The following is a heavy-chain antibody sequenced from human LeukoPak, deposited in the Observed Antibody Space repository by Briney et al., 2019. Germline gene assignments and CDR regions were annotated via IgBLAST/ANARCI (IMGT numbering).Heavy chain of an antibody. V-gene: IGHV4-59*01. D-gene: IGHD4-17*01. CDR2: IYYSGST. J-gene: IGHJ4*02. CDR1: GGSISSYY. Sequence: SETLSLTCTVSGGSISSYYWSWIRQPPGKGLEWIGDIYYSGSTNYNPSLKSRVTISVDTSKNQFSLKLSSVTAADTAVYYCARDNYGDEKTNWGQGTLVTVSS. CDR3: ARDNYGDEKTN.